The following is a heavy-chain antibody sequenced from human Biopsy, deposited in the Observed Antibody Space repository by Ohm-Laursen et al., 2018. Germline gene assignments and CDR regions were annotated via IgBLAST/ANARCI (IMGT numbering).Heavy chain of an antibody. Sequence: SLRLSCAASGFNFDSYAMTWVRQAPGRGLECVSVISGSGAYTYYADSVKGRFTISRDNSKNTLYLQMNSLRVEDTAVYYCAKTGGGGSCYPHWGQGTLVTVSS. V-gene: IGHV3-23*01. CDR1: GFNFDSYA. CDR3: AKTGGGGSCYPH. J-gene: IGHJ4*02. D-gene: IGHD2-15*01. CDR2: ISGSGAYT.